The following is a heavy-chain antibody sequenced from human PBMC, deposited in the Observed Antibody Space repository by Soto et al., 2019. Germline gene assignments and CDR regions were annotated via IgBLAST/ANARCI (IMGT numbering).Heavy chain of an antibody. CDR3: ARETIRNDYLGGSYGGGFYFDY. CDR1: GGSISSGGYY. CDR2: IYYSGST. V-gene: IGHV4-31*03. J-gene: IGHJ4*02. D-gene: IGHD3-16*01. Sequence: SETLSLTCTVSGGSISSGGYYWSWIRQHPGKGLEWIGYIYYSGSTYYNPSLKSRVTISVDTSKNQFSLKLRSVTAADTAVYYCARETIRNDYLGGSYGGGFYFDYWGQGTLVTAYS.